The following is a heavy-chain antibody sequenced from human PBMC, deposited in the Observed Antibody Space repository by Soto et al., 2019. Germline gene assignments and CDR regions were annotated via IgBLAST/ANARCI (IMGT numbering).Heavy chain of an antibody. D-gene: IGHD3-22*01. CDR1: GFSLSTSGVG. J-gene: IGHJ4*02. Sequence: SGPTLVNPTQTLTLTCTFSGFSLSTSGVGVGWIRQPPGKALERLALIYWNDDKRYSPSLKSRLTITKDTSKNQVVLTMTNMDPVDTATYYSAHSLGRKPPNITMIVVVITHLHFDYWGQGTLVTVSS. V-gene: IGHV2-5*01. CDR3: AHSLGRKPPNITMIVVVITHLHFDY. CDR2: IYWNDDK.